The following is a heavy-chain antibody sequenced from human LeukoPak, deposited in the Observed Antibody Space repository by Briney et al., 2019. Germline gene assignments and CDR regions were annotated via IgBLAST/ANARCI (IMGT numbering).Heavy chain of an antibody. D-gene: IGHD5-18*01. CDR1: GFTFSSYV. CDR2: ISYDGSNE. Sequence: PGGSLRLSCAASGFTFSSYVMHWVRQAPGKGLEWVAIISYDGSNEYYADSVKGRFTISRDNSMNTLYLQMNSLRAEDTALYYCARGGYGGSYGYYYYYYMDVWGKGTTVTVSS. J-gene: IGHJ6*03. V-gene: IGHV3-30*04. CDR3: ARGGYGGSYGYYYYYYMDV.